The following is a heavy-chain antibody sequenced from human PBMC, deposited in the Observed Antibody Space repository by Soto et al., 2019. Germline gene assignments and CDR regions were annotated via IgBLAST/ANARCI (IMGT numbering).Heavy chain of an antibody. D-gene: IGHD6-13*01. Sequence: GGSLRLSCAASGFTFSSYAMSWVRQAPGKGLEWVSAISGSGGSTYYADSVKGRFTISRDNSKNTLYLQMNSLRAEDTDVYYCAKDRRTIPGIAAADDAFDIWGQGTMVTVSS. J-gene: IGHJ3*02. CDR2: ISGSGGST. CDR3: AKDRRTIPGIAAADDAFDI. CDR1: GFTFSSYA. V-gene: IGHV3-23*01.